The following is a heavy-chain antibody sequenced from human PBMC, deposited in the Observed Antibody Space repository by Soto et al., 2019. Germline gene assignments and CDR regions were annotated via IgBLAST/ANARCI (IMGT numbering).Heavy chain of an antibody. CDR2: FSLSGTT. J-gene: IGHJ4*02. Sequence: PSETLSLPCTVSGGSIDSGDYYWSWIRQPPGKGLEWIGRFSLSGTTNYNPSLRSRVTMSADVSKNQFSLRLTSVTAADTALYYCARGMTPPGAPAWYYFDSWGQGTLVTVSS. D-gene: IGHD2-8*02. V-gene: IGHV4-61*02. CDR3: ARGMTPPGAPAWYYFDS. CDR1: GGSIDSGDYY.